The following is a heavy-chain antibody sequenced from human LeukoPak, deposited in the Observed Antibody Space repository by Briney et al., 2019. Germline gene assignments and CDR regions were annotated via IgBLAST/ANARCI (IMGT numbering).Heavy chain of an antibody. CDR3: ARDGQRYYYDSSGFIGAFDI. V-gene: IGHV1-69*04. Sequence: KXSXXXXGXTXSSXXISWVRQAPGQGLEWMGRIIPILGIANYAQKFQGRVTITADKSTSTAYMELSSLRSEDTAVYYCARDGQRYYYDSSGFIGAFDIWGQGTMVTVSS. CDR1: GXTXSSXX. CDR2: IIPILGIA. J-gene: IGHJ3*02. D-gene: IGHD3-22*01.